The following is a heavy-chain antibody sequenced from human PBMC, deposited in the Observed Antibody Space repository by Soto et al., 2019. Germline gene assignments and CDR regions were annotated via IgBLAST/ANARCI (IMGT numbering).Heavy chain of an antibody. CDR3: AKDLSSGLNDY. CDR1: GFTFSSYG. D-gene: IGHD6-19*01. J-gene: IGHJ4*02. Sequence: GGSLRLSCAASGFTFSSYGMHWVRQAPGKGLEWVAVISYDGSNKYYVDSVKGRFTISRDNSKNTLYLQMNSLRAEDTAVYYCAKDLSSGLNDYWGQGTLVTVSS. CDR2: ISYDGSNK. V-gene: IGHV3-30*18.